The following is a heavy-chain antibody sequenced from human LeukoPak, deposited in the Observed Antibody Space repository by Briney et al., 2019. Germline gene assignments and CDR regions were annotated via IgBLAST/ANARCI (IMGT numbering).Heavy chain of an antibody. D-gene: IGHD2-15*01. J-gene: IGHJ4*02. V-gene: IGHV4-34*01. CDR2: INHSGST. CDR3: ARGVCSGGSCYSEWNY. Sequence: SETLSLTCAVYSGSFSGYYGSWIGQPPGKGLEWIGEINHSGSTNYNPSLKSRVTISVDTSKNQFSLKLTSVTAADTAVYYCARGVCSGGSCYSEWNYWGQGTLVTVSS. CDR1: SGSFSGYY.